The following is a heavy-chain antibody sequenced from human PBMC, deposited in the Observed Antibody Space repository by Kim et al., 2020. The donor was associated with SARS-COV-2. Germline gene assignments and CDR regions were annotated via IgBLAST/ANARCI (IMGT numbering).Heavy chain of an antibody. V-gene: IGHV1-24*01. J-gene: IGHJ4*02. D-gene: IGHD1-26*01. CDR2: FDPEDGET. CDR3: ATDPHSGSPVDY. CDR1: GYTLTELS. Sequence: ASVKVSCKVSGYTLTELSMHWVRQAPGKGLEWMGGFDPEDGETIYAQKFEGRVTMTEDTSTDTAYMELSSLRSEDTAVYYCATDPHSGSPVDYWGQGTLVTVSS.